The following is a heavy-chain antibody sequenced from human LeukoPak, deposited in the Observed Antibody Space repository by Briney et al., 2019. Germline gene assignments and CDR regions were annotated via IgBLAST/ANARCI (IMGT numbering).Heavy chain of an antibody. J-gene: IGHJ4*02. Sequence: SETLSLTCAVYGGSFNGYYWSWIRQPPGKGLEWIGEINHSGSTNYNPSLKSRVTISVDTSKNQFSLKLSSVTAADTAVYYCARLVGPSVTYYYGSGSYENWGQGTLVTVSS. D-gene: IGHD3-10*01. CDR2: INHSGST. CDR3: ARLVGPSVTYYYGSGSYEN. V-gene: IGHV4-34*01. CDR1: GGSFNGYY.